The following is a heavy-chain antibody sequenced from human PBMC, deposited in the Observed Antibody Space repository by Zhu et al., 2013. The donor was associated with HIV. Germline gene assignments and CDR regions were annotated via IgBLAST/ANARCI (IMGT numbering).Heavy chain of an antibody. D-gene: IGHD1-26*01. CDR1: GGSISSSSYY. Sequence: QVQLQESGPGLVKPSETLSLTCTVSGGSISSSSYYWGWIRQPPGKGLEWIGSIYYSGSTYYNPSLKSRVTISVDTSKNQFSLKLSSVTAADTAVYYCARSEVGATNLDAFDIWGQGTMVTVSS. J-gene: IGHJ3*02. V-gene: IGHV4-39*07. CDR3: ARSEVGATNLDAFDI. CDR2: IYYSGST.